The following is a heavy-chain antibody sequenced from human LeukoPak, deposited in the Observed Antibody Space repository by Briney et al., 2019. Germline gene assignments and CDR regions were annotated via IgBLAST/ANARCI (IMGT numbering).Heavy chain of an antibody. Sequence: PGGSLRLSCAASGFTFSSYAMSWVRQAPGKGLEWVSAISGSGGSTYYADSVKGRFTISRDNSKNTLYLQMNSLRADDTAVYYCAKGGAVAYWYFDLWGRGTLVTVSS. V-gene: IGHV3-23*01. CDR2: ISGSGGST. D-gene: IGHD6-19*01. CDR3: AKGGAVAYWYFDL. J-gene: IGHJ2*01. CDR1: GFTFSSYA.